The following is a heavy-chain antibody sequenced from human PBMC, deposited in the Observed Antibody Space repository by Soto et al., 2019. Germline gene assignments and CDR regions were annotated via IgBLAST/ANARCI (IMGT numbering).Heavy chain of an antibody. CDR1: GFTFDDYG. CDR3: ASGWGSPFHFDP. D-gene: IGHD1-26*01. Sequence: EVQLVESGGTVVRPGGSLRVSCVASGFTFDDYGMSWVRQAPGRGLEWVSGMNWNGGSIGYTDSVKGRFTISRDNAKNSLDLQMNSLRAGDAALYDCASGWGSPFHFDPWGPGALGAVSS. CDR2: MNWNGGSI. J-gene: IGHJ5*02. V-gene: IGHV3-20*01.